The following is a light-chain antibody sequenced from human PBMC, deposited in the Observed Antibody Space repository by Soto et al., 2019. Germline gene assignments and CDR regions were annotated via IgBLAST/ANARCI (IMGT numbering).Light chain of an antibody. V-gene: IGKV3-11*01. CDR3: QQRYNWPLT. CDR1: QSVSSS. Sequence: TRSPSSLSASTGDRVTITCRASQSVSSSLAWYQQKPGQAPRLLIYGASNGAAGIPARFSGTGSGTDFTLTISSLEPDDFAVYYCQQRYNWPLTFGGGTKVDIK. J-gene: IGKJ4*01. CDR2: GAS.